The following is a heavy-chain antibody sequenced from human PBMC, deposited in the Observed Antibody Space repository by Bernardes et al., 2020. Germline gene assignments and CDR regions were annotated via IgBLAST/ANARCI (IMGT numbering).Heavy chain of an antibody. CDR1: GDSVSSNSAT. Sequence: SQTLSLTFAISGDSVSSNSATWSWIRQSPLRGLEWLGRTYYRSKWYNHYAVSVRSRITITAETSKNQFSLHLNSVTPEDTAVYYCARMVAGKGIDYWGQGTLVTVSS. V-gene: IGHV6-1*01. CDR2: TYYRSKWYN. CDR3: ARMVAGKGIDY. D-gene: IGHD6-19*01. J-gene: IGHJ4*02.